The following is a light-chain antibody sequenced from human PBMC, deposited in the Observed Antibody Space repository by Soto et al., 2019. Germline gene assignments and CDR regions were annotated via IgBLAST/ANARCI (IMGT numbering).Light chain of an antibody. CDR1: SSDVGGYNY. J-gene: IGLJ1*01. V-gene: IGLV2-8*01. CDR2: EVS. CDR3: NSYAGSNNV. Sequence: SALTQPPSASGSPGQSVTISCTGTSSDVGGYNYVSWYQQHPGKAPKLLIYEVSKRPSGVPDRFSGSKSGNTASLTVSGLQAEDEADYYCNSYAGSNNVFGTGTKLTVL.